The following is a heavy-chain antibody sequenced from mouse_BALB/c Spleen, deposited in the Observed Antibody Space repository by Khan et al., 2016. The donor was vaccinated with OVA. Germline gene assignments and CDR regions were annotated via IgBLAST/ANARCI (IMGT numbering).Heavy chain of an antibody. CDR1: GYAFTNYL. CDR3: ARRDYAMDY. CDR2: INPGSGGT. Sequence: QVQLKQSGAELVRPGTSVKVSCKASGYAFTNYLIEWVKQRPGQGLEWIGVINPGSGGTNYNEKFKGKATLTADKSSSTAYMQVSSLTSDDSAVYFCARRDYAMDYWGQGTSVTVSS. J-gene: IGHJ4*01. V-gene: IGHV1-54*01.